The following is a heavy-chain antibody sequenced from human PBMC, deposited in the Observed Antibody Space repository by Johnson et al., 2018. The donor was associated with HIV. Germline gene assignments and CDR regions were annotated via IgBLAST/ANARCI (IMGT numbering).Heavy chain of an antibody. Sequence: VQLVESGGGLVQPGGSLRLSCAASGFTFSSYDMHWVRQATGKGLEWVSAIGTAGDTYYPGSVKGRFTISRENAKNSLYLQMNSLRAGDTAVYYCARAVARGQWLADGYIWGQGTTVTVSS. J-gene: IGHJ3*02. CDR3: ARAVARGQWLADGYI. V-gene: IGHV3-13*01. CDR2: IGTAGDT. D-gene: IGHD6-19*01. CDR1: GFTFSSYD.